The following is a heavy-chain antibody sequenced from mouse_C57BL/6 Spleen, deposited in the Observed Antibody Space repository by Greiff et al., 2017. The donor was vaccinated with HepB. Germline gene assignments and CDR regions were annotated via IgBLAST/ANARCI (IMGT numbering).Heavy chain of an antibody. CDR2: INYDGSST. J-gene: IGHJ4*01. D-gene: IGHD1-1*01. CDR3: ARATVVGAMDY. Sequence: EVQVVESEGGLVQPGSSMKLSCTASGFTFSDYYMAWVRQVPEKGLEWVANINYDGSSTYYLDSLKSRFIISRDNAKNILYLQMSSLKSEDTATYYCARATVVGAMDYWGQGTSVTVSS. CDR1: GFTFSDYY. V-gene: IGHV5-16*01.